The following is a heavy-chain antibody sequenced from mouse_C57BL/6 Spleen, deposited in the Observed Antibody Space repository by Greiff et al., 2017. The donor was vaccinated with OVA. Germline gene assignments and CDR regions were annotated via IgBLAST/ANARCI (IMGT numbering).Heavy chain of an antibody. J-gene: IGHJ1*03. D-gene: IGHD1-1*01. Sequence: VQLKESGGGLVKPGGSLKLSCAASGFTFSSYAMSWVRQTPEKRLEWVATISDGGSYTYYPDNVKGRFTISRDNAKNNLYLQMSHLKSEDTAMYYCARGGDYYGSSYVGYFDVWGTGTTVTVSS. CDR2: ISDGGSYT. V-gene: IGHV5-4*01. CDR3: ARGGDYYGSSYVGYFDV. CDR1: GFTFSSYA.